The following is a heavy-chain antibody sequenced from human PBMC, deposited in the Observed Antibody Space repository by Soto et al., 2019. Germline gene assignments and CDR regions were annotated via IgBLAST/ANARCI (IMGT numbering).Heavy chain of an antibody. J-gene: IGHJ3*02. CDR3: ARELVVPAARGHAFDI. D-gene: IGHD2-2*01. CDR2: INPSGGST. V-gene: IGHV1-46*01. Sequence: ASVKVSCKASGYTFTSYYMHWVRQAPGEGLEWMGIINPSGGSTSYAQKFQGRVTMTRDTSTSTVYMELSSLRSEDTAVYYCARELVVPAARGHAFDIWGQGTMVTVSS. CDR1: GYTFTSYY.